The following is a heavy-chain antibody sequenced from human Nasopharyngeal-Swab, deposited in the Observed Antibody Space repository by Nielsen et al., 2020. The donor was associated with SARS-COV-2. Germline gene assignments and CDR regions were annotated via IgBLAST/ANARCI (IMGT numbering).Heavy chain of an antibody. CDR3: ARGAHSSSSEVGNWFDP. V-gene: IGHV4-34*01. J-gene: IGHJ5*02. D-gene: IGHD6-6*01. Sequence: WIRQPPGKGLEWIGEINHSGSTNYNPSLKSRVTISVDTSKNQFSLKLSSVTAADTAVYYCARGAHSSSSEVGNWFDPWGQGTLVTVSS. CDR2: INHSGST.